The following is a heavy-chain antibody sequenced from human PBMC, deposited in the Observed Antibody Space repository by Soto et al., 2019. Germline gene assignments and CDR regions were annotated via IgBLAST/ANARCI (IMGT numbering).Heavy chain of an antibody. CDR2: IWYDGSNK. V-gene: IGHV3-33*01. J-gene: IGHJ6*03. D-gene: IGHD4-17*01. Sequence: GGSLRLSCAASGFTFSSYGMHWVRQAPGKGLEWVAVIWYDGSNKYYADSVKGRFTISRDNSKNTLYLQMNSLRAEDTAVYYCARDPLTTVTNHYYYYYMDVWGKGTTVTVSS. CDR1: GFTFSSYG. CDR3: ARDPLTTVTNHYYYYYMDV.